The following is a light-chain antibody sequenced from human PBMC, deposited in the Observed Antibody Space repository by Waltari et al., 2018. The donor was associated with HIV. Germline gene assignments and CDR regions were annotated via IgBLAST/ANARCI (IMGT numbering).Light chain of an antibody. CDR2: INIDGSQ. V-gene: IGLV4-69*02. J-gene: IGLJ3*02. CDR3: QTWDAGIGV. Sequence: QVVLTQSPSVSASLGASVHLTCTLTGGPVTHVFVSSQQVLSYGIASLPHQPLQCPRYLFRINIDGSQTLGDGVPDRFSGFGSGTETYLTNSSLQPDDESDYYCQTWDAGIGVFGGGTKLTVL. CDR1: GGPVTHVFVSSQQVLSYG.